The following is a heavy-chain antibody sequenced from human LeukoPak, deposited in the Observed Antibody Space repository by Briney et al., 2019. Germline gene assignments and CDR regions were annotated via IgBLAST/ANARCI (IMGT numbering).Heavy chain of an antibody. Sequence: SETLSLTCAVSGGSISSSNWWSWVCQPPGKGLEWIGEIHDSGSTNYNPSLKSRVTILVDEAKNQFSLRLTSVSAADTAVYYCARGRSGVTFAFDFWGQGTLVTVSS. J-gene: IGHJ4*02. V-gene: IGHV4-4*02. D-gene: IGHD2-21*02. CDR3: ARGRSGVTFAFDF. CDR1: GGSISSSNW. CDR2: IHDSGST.